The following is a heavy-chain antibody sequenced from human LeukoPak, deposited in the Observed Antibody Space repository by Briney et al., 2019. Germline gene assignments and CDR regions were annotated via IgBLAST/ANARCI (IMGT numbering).Heavy chain of an antibody. D-gene: IGHD4-17*01. CDR1: GFTFSSYE. CDR3: ASGEPITVTTRLGFDY. CDR2: ISSSGSTI. Sequence: PGGSLRLSCAASGFTFSSYEMNWVRQAPGKGLEWVSYISSSGSTIHYADSVKGRFTISRDNAKNSLYLQMNSLRAEDTAVYYCASGEPITVTTRLGFDYWGQGTLVTVSS. J-gene: IGHJ4*02. V-gene: IGHV3-48*03.